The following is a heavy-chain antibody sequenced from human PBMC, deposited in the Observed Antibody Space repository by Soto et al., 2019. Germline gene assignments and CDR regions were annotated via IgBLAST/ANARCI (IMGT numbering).Heavy chain of an antibody. CDR1: GFTFSSYA. J-gene: IGHJ4*02. CDR3: TKDPDAEYDFWSGYSRYFEY. D-gene: IGHD3-3*01. V-gene: IGHV3-23*01. Sequence: GSLRLSCAASGFTFSSYAMSWVRQAPGKGLEWVSAISGSGGSTYYADSVKGRFTISRDNSTNTLYLQMNSLRAEDTAVYYCTKDPDAEYDFWSGYSRYFEYWGQGTLVTVSS. CDR2: ISGSGGST.